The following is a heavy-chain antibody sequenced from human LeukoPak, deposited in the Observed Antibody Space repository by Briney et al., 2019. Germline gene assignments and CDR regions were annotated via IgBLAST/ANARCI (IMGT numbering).Heavy chain of an antibody. V-gene: IGHV3-30*18. CDR1: GFTFSSYG. D-gene: IGHD4-11*01. CDR3: AKSMATVTPYYYYGMDV. Sequence: GGSLRLSRAASGFTFSSYGMHWVRQAPGKGLEWVAVISYDGSNKYYADSVKGRFTISRDNSKNTLYLQMNSLRAEDTAVYYCAKSMATVTPYYYYGMDVWGQGTTVTVSS. CDR2: ISYDGSNK. J-gene: IGHJ6*02.